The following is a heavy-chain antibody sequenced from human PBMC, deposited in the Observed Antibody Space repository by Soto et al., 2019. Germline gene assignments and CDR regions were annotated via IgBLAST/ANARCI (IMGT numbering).Heavy chain of an antibody. V-gene: IGHV1-3*01. CDR1: GYTFTSYA. CDR3: ARSYGGNRLYYFDY. Sequence: GASVKVSCKASGYTFTSYAIHWVRQAPGQRLEWMGWINAGSGNTKYSQKFQGRVTITRDTSASTAYMELSSLRSEDTAVYYCARSYGGNRLYYFDYWGQGTLVTVSS. CDR2: INAGSGNT. J-gene: IGHJ4*02. D-gene: IGHD2-15*01.